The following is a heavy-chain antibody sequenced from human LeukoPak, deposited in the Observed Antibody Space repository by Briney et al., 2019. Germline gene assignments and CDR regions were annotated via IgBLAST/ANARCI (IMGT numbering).Heavy chain of an antibody. CDR2: IYHSGST. CDR3: ARAARYSGYDGLLKRYYFDY. CDR1: GYSISSGYY. D-gene: IGHD5-12*01. J-gene: IGHJ4*02. V-gene: IGHV4-38-2*01. Sequence: PSETLSLTCAVSGYSISSGYYWGWIRQPPGKGLEWIGSIYHSGSTYYNPSLKSRGTISVDTSKNQFSLKLSSVTAADTAVYYCARAARYSGYDGLLKRYYFDYWGQGTLVTVSS.